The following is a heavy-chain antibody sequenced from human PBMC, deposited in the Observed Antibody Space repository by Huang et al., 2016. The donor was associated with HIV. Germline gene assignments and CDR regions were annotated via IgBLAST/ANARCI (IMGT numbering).Heavy chain of an antibody. Sequence: QVQLQQWGAGLLKPSEALSLKCAVYGGSFSNDYWSWIRQFPRKGPEWIGEINHHGGTTNNPSLKSRVTMSIETSESQFSLNLTTLRDADTCVYYYARTKMTDVTSDSSWNYFDSWGQGTLVIVSS. CDR1: GGSFSNDY. D-gene: IGHD2-21*02. V-gene: IGHV4-34*01. CDR2: INHHGGT. CDR3: ARTKMTDVTSDSSWNYFDS. J-gene: IGHJ4*02.